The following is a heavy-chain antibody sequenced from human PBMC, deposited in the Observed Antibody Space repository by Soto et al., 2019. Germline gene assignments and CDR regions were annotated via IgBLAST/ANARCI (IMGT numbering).Heavy chain of an antibody. Sequence: LRLSCRASGFLFANFAMNWVRQAPGGGLEWVASISGYGEKSAYADSVKGRFTISRDNSENTLHLQMTFLRAEDTATYYCAKDQRGYNRPVDYWGQGTLVTVSS. CDR2: ISGYGEKS. V-gene: IGHV3-23*01. D-gene: IGHD2-15*01. J-gene: IGHJ4*02. CDR1: GFLFANFA. CDR3: AKDQRGYNRPVDY.